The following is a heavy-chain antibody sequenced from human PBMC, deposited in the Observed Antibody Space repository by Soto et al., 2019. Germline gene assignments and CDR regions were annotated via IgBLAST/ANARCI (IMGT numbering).Heavy chain of an antibody. CDR3: ARGGSSWPPDDAFDI. CDR2: IYYSGST. V-gene: IGHV4-59*01. D-gene: IGHD6-13*01. Sequence: XXTLSLPFTVSGGSISSYYWGWILQPPGKGLEWIGYIYYSGSTNYNPSLKSRVTISVDTSKNQFSLKLSSVTAEDTAVYYCARGGSSWPPDDAFDIWGQGTMVTVSS. CDR1: GGSISSYY. J-gene: IGHJ3*02.